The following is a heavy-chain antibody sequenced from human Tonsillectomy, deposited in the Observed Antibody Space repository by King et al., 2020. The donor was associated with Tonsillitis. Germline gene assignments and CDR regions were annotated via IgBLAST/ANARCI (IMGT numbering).Heavy chain of an antibody. CDR3: ARIGGRYCSGCSCYNGGDY. Sequence: VTLQESGPVLVKPPETLTLTCTVSGFSLSNARMGVRWIRPPPGKALEWLAHIFSNDEKSYSTSLKSRLTISKDTSNSQVVLTMTHMDPVDTATYYCARIGGRYCSGCSCYNGGDYWGQGTLVTVSS. CDR1: GFSLSNARMG. J-gene: IGHJ4*02. CDR2: IFSNDEK. V-gene: IGHV2-26*01. D-gene: IGHD2-15*01.